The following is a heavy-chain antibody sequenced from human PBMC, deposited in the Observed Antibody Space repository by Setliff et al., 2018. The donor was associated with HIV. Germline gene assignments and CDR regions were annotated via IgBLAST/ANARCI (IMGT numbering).Heavy chain of an antibody. D-gene: IGHD5-12*01. J-gene: IGHJ3*01. CDR1: GDSLMRSCYY. V-gene: IGHV4-39*02. CDR3: VRLTYSGWRAFDV. Sequence: SETLSLTCIVSGDSLMRSCYYWGWVRQSPGKGLEWIGSVYFSGGTYYNPSLQSRVSMSLDTSQNHVLLDVNSVTAADTAVYYCVRLTYSGWRAFDVWGHGTKVTVSS. CDR2: VYFSGGT.